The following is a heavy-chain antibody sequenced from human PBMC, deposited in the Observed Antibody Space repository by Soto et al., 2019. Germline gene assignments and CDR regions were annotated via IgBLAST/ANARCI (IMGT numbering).Heavy chain of an antibody. D-gene: IGHD6-6*01. CDR3: AKDTSIVARHFDY. V-gene: IGHV3-30*18. Sequence: QVQLVESGGGVVQPGRSLRLSCAASGFSFSSYDMHWVRQAPGKGLEWVAVISYDGINKYYADSVKGRFTISRDNSKNTLYLPMNSLRAEDTAVYYCAKDTSIVARHFDYWGQGTLVTVSS. CDR2: ISYDGINK. CDR1: GFSFSSYD. J-gene: IGHJ4*02.